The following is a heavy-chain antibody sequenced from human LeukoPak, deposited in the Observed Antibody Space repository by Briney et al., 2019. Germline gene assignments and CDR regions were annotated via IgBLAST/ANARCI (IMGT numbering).Heavy chain of an antibody. CDR2: ISYDVSNR. CDR3: ASRPNSGPPF. CDR1: EFAFSDCS. V-gene: IGHV3-30-3*01. D-gene: IGHD3-10*01. Sequence: GRSLRLSCAASEFAFSDCSVHWVRQAPGKGREWVALISYDVSNRYYADSVKGRFTISRDNSKNTMSLQMNSLRREETAVYYCASRPNSGPPFWGQGTLVTVSS. J-gene: IGHJ1*01.